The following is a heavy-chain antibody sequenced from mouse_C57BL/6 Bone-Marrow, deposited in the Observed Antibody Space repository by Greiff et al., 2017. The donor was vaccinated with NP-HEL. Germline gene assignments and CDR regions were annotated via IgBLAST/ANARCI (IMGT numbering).Heavy chain of an antibody. CDR2: INYDGSST. Sequence: DVQLVESEGGLVQPGSSMKLSCTASGFTFSDYSMAWVRQVPEKGLEWVPNINYDGSSTYYLDSLKSRFIISRDNAKNILYLQMSSLKSEDTATYYCAREGGLRRRTYAMDYWGQGTSVTVSS. CDR3: AREGGLRRRTYAMDY. CDR1: GFTFSDYS. J-gene: IGHJ4*01. D-gene: IGHD2-4*01. V-gene: IGHV5-16*01.